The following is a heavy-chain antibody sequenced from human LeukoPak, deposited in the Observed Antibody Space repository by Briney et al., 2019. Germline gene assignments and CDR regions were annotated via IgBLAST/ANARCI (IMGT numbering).Heavy chain of an antibody. V-gene: IGHV3-21*01. Sequence: GGSLRLSCAASGFTFSSYSINWVRQAPGKGLEWVSSISSSSSYIYYADSVKGRFTISRDNAKNSLYLQMNSLRAEDTAVYYCARGGYYGDYGSNWFDPWGQGTLVTVSS. CDR3: ARGGYYGDYGSNWFDP. D-gene: IGHD4-17*01. CDR1: GFTFSSYS. CDR2: ISSSSSYI. J-gene: IGHJ5*02.